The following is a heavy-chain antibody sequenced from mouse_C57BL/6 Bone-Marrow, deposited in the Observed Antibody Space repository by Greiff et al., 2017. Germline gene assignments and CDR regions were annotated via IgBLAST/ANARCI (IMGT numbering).Heavy chain of an antibody. CDR2: IVPSDSYP. CDR1: GYTFTSYW. J-gene: IGHJ3*01. Sequence: QVQLQQPGAELVKPGASVKLSCKASGYTFTSYWMQWVKPRPGQGLEWIGEIVPSDSYPNYNQKFKGKATLTVDTSSSTAYMQLSRLTSEDSAVYYCAREGITTVVATPPWFAYWGQGTLVTVSA. V-gene: IGHV1-50*01. CDR3: AREGITTVVATPPWFAY. D-gene: IGHD1-1*01.